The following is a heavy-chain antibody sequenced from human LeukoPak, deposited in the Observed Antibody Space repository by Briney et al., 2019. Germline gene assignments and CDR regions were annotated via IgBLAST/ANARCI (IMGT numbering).Heavy chain of an antibody. D-gene: IGHD2-2*01. CDR1: GFTFDDYG. J-gene: IGHJ6*03. CDR2: INWNGGST. Sequence: GGSLRLSCAASGFTFDDYGMSWVRQAPGKGLEWVSGINWNGGSTGYADSVKGRFTISRDNAKNSLYLQMNSLKAEDTALYCCARVSKYQLLWGHYYYYYYMDVWGKGTTVTVSS. CDR3: ARVSKYQLLWGHYYYYYYMDV. V-gene: IGHV3-20*04.